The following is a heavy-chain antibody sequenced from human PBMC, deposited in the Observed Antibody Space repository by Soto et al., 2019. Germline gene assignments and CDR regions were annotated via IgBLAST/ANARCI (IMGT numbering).Heavy chain of an antibody. CDR3: VTWGGIEARNLDH. CDR2: INYNGGTT. J-gene: IGHJ4*02. CDR1: GFPFSNHS. V-gene: IGHV3-64D*06. D-gene: IGHD6-6*01. Sequence: EVQLVESGGGLVQPGGSRRLSCSASGFPFSNHSMHWVRQAPGKGLEYVSAINYNGGTTYYVDSVKGRFTISKDNSKNTMYLQMSSLKVEDTAMYHCVTWGGIEARNLDHWGQGTLVTVSS.